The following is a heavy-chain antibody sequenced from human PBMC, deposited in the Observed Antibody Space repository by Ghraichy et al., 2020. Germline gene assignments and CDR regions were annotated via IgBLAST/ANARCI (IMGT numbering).Heavy chain of an antibody. CDR3: AHISEGHEYYYDSSGYSDY. CDR1: GFSLSTSGVG. Sequence: SGPTLVKPTQTLTLTCTFSGFSLSTSGVGVGWIRQPPGKALEWLALIYWDDDKRYSPSLKSRLTITKDTSKNQVVLTMTNMDPVDTATYYCAHISEGHEYYYDSSGYSDYWGQGTLVTVSS. V-gene: IGHV2-5*02. D-gene: IGHD3-22*01. CDR2: IYWDDDK. J-gene: IGHJ4*02.